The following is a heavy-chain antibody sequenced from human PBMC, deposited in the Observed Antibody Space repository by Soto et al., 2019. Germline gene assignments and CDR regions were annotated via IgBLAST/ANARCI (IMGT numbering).Heavy chain of an antibody. CDR1: GGSFSGYY. D-gene: IGHD3-3*01. J-gene: IGHJ3*02. CDR2: INHSGST. CDR3: ARGSITIFGVVISFDI. V-gene: IGHV4-34*01. Sequence: SETLSLTCAVYGGSFSGYYWSWIRQPPGKGLEWIGEINHSGSTNYNPSLKSRVTISVDTSKNQFSLKLSSVTAADTAVYYCARGSITIFGVVISFDIWGQGTMVTVSS.